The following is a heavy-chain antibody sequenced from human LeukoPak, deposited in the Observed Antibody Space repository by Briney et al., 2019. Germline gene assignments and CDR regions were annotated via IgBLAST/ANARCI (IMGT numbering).Heavy chain of an antibody. D-gene: IGHD5-24*01. CDR1: GFTFSSYT. V-gene: IGHV3-21*01. J-gene: IGHJ4*02. CDR3: ARDRGVDY. CDR2: ISSSSNYI. Sequence: PGGSLRLSCAASGFTFSSYTMNWVRQAPGKGLEWVSSISSSSNYIYSADSVKGRFTISRDNAKNSLYLQMNSLRAEDTAVYCCARDRGVDYWGQGTLVTVSS.